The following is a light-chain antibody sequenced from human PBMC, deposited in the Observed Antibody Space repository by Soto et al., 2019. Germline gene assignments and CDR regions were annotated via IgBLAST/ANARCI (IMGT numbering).Light chain of an antibody. Sequence: DIVMTQSPLSLPVTPGEPASISCRSSQSLRHSIGYNYLDWYLQKPGQSPQLLISLGSNRASRVPYSFIGGGSSTNFTLKIRRVEAEVVGIYYCVQAPHTAITFGPGAELDIK. CDR1: QSLRHSIGYNY. CDR2: LGS. CDR3: VQAPHTAIT. V-gene: IGKV2-28*01. J-gene: IGKJ3*01.